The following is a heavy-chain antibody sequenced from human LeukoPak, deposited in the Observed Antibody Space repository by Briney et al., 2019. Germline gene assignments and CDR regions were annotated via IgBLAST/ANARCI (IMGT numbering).Heavy chain of an antibody. CDR1: GFTFSSDW. Sequence: QTGGSLRLSCAASGFTFSSDWMSWVRQAPGKGLEWVANIKQDGSEKYYVDSVKGRFTISRDNAKNSLYLQMNSLRAEDTAVYYCARAAPGLIDYWGQGTLVTVSS. D-gene: IGHD3-10*01. CDR2: IKQDGSEK. CDR3: ARAAPGLIDY. J-gene: IGHJ4*02. V-gene: IGHV3-7*01.